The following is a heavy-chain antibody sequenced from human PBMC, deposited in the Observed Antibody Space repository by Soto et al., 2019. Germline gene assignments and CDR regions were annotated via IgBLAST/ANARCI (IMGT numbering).Heavy chain of an antibody. J-gene: IGHJ4*02. CDR1: GYRFTTYW. V-gene: IGHV5-51*01. CDR2: IYPGDSNT. CDR3: ARNSPYYYDSSGYYYGADFDY. Sequence: PGESLKISCKGSGYRFTTYWIGWVRQMPGKGLEWMGLIYPGDSNTRFSPSFQGQVTISADKSISTAYLQWSSLKASDTAMYYCARNSPYYYDSSGYYYGADFDYWGQGTLVTVSS. D-gene: IGHD3-22*01.